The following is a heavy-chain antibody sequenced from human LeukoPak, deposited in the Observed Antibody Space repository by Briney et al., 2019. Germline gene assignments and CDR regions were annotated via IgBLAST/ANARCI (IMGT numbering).Heavy chain of an antibody. V-gene: IGHV3-23*01. CDR1: GFTFSSYG. CDR3: AKDQVQWLVGWFDP. J-gene: IGHJ5*02. Sequence: GGSLRLSCAASGFTFSSYGMHWVRQAPGKGLEWVSAISGSGGSTYYADSVKGRFTISRDNSKNTLYLQMNSLRAEDTAVYYCAKDQVQWLVGWFDPWGQGTLVTVSS. CDR2: ISGSGGST. D-gene: IGHD6-19*01.